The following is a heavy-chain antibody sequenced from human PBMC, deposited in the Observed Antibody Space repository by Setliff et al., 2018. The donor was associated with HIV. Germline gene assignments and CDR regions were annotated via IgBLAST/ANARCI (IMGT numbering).Heavy chain of an antibody. CDR1: GFTFSSYW. Sequence: PGGSLRLSCAASGFTFSSYWMHWVRQAPGKGLVWVFGMNTDGSSTRYADSVKGRFTISRDNAKNMLYLQMNSLSADDTAVYYCVKGQFLEWFNWFDPWGQGTLVTVSS. CDR3: VKGQFLEWFNWFDP. CDR2: MNTDGSST. D-gene: IGHD3-3*01. V-gene: IGHV3-74*01. J-gene: IGHJ5*02.